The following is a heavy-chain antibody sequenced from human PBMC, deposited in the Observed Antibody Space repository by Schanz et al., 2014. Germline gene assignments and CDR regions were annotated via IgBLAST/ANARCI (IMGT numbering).Heavy chain of an antibody. J-gene: IGHJ4*02. CDR2: IKPDGSEK. V-gene: IGHV3-7*01. Sequence: EVQLVESGGGLVQPGGSLRLSCAASGFTFSAYWMTWVRQAPGKGLDWVGIIKPDGSEKFYVDSVKGRFTISRDNAKNLMYLHLNSLRAEDTAVYYCAREVGGSSGQHYWGQGALVTVSS. D-gene: IGHD1-26*01. CDR3: AREVGGSSGQHY. CDR1: GFTFSAYW.